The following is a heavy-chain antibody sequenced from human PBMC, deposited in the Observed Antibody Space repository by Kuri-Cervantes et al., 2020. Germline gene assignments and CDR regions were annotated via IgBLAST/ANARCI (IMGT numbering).Heavy chain of an antibody. CDR3: ARDVGSSEVLWWFDP. CDR2: IIPIFGTA. D-gene: IGHD6-6*01. CDR1: GGTFSSYA. J-gene: IGHJ5*02. Sequence: SVKVSCKASGGTFSSYAISWVRQAPGQGLEWMGGIIPIFGTANCAQKFQGRVTITADESTSTAYMELSSLRSEDTAVYYCARDVGSSEVLWWFDPWGQGTLVTVSS. V-gene: IGHV1-69*13.